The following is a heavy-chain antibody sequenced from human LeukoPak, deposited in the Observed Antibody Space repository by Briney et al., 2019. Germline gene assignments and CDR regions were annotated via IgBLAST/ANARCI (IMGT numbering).Heavy chain of an antibody. Sequence: SETLSLTCTVSGASISSYYWSWIRQPPEKGLEWIGYIDYSGSTNYTPSLKSRVTISVDTSKNQFSLKLSSVTAADTALYYCAREAWVSGDSKYRYYGIDVWGQGTTVTVSS. D-gene: IGHD4-17*01. CDR3: AREAWVSGDSKYRYYGIDV. CDR2: IDYSGST. J-gene: IGHJ6*02. V-gene: IGHV4-59*01. CDR1: GASISSYY.